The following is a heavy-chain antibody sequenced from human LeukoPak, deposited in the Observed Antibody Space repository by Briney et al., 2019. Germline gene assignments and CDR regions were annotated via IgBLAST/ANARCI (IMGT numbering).Heavy chain of an antibody. CDR1: GYIFTGYY. D-gene: IGHD2-15*01. CDR3: ARGEVVVVAATIYFQH. J-gene: IGHJ1*01. V-gene: IGHV1-2*02. Sequence: ASMKVSCKASGYIFTGYYMHWVRQAPGQGLEWMGWINPNSGGTNYAQKFQGRVTMTRDTSISTAYMELSRLRSDDTAVYYCARGEVVVVAATIYFQHWGQGTLVTVSS. CDR2: INPNSGGT.